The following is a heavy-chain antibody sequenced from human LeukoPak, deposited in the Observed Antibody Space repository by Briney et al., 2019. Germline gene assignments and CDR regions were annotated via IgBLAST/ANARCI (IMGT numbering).Heavy chain of an antibody. D-gene: IGHD2-21*02. J-gene: IGHJ4*02. CDR2: ISYDGSNK. CDR1: GFTFNDYA. CDR3: ANIVVVTAILSVDY. Sequence: PGGSLRLSCAPSGFTFNDYAMHWVRQAPGKGPEWVAVISYDGSNKYYADSVKGRFTISRDNSKNTLYLQMNSLRAEDTAVYYCANIVVVTAILSVDYWGQGTLVTVSS. V-gene: IGHV3-30-3*01.